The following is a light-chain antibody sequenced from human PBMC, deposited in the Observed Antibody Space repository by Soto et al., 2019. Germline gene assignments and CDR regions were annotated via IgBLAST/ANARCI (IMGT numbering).Light chain of an antibody. J-gene: IGLJ7*01. V-gene: IGLV1-40*01. CDR2: GNS. CDR1: SSNIGAGYD. Sequence: QSVLTQPPSVSGAPGQRVTISCTGSSSNIGAGYDVHWYQQLPGTAPKLLIYGNSNRPSGVPDRFSGSKSGTSASLAITGLQAEDEADYSCQSYDSSLSGSDVFGGGTQLTVL. CDR3: QSYDSSLSGSDV.